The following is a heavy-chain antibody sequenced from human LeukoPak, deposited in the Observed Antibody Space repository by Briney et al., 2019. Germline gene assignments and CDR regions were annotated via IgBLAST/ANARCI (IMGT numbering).Heavy chain of an antibody. J-gene: IGHJ4*02. CDR1: GGSISSSPFH. CDR2: SYSSGST. Sequence: KPSETLSLTCTGSGGSISSSPFHWGWIRQPPGKGLDWMGSSYSSGSTYYNPSLKSLVTISVDTSKNQSSLKLSSVTAADTAVYYCGRHWVVGATFLYWGQGTLVTVSS. V-gene: IGHV4-39*01. D-gene: IGHD1-26*01. CDR3: GRHWVVGATFLY.